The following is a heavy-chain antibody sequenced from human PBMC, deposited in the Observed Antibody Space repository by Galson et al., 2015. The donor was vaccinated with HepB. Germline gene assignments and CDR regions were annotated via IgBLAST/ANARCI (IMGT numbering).Heavy chain of an antibody. D-gene: IGHD5-12*01. Sequence: LSLTCSVSHGSINNYYWSWIRQSPGNRLEWIGYIYYNGDTTYNPSLGYRVGMSVDTSVNQVSLWLTSVIAADTAVYYCARHPGRGSVGYAFDLWGQGTLVTVSA. J-gene: IGHJ4*02. CDR3: ARHPGRGSVGYAFDL. CDR1: HGSINNYY. CDR2: IYYNGDT. V-gene: IGHV4-59*08.